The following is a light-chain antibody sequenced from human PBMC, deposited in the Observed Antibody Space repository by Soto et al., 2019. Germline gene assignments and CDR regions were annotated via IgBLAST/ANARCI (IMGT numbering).Light chain of an antibody. CDR2: GAS. V-gene: IGKV3-20*01. J-gene: IGKJ2*01. Sequence: EIVLTQSPGTLSLSPGERATLSCRASQSVSSSYLAWYQQKPGQAPRLLIYGASSRATGIPDRFSGSGSGTDFTLTISRLEPEEFAVYYCHQYGSSPPKTFGQGTKLEIK. CDR1: QSVSSSY. CDR3: HQYGSSPPKT.